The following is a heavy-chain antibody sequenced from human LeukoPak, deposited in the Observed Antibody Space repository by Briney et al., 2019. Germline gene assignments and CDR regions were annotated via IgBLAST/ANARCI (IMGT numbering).Heavy chain of an antibody. Sequence: ASVKVSCKTSGYTFTGYYMHWVRQAPGQGLEWMEWINPNSGGTNYAQRFHRRSTMTRDTSMSTASRGLSRLRADDSAVYYCARYFYDSSGSSSDAFDIWGQGTMVTVSS. CDR1: GYTFTGYY. CDR3: ARYFYDSSGSSSDAFDI. V-gene: IGHV1-2*02. CDR2: INPNSGGT. D-gene: IGHD3-22*01. J-gene: IGHJ3*02.